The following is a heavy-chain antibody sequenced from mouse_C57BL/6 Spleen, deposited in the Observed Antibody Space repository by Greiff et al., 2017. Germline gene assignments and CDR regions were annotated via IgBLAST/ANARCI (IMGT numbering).Heavy chain of an antibody. CDR3: ARGGGTEAMDY. J-gene: IGHJ4*01. Sequence: QVQLQQPGAELVMPGASVKLSCKASGYTFNSYWMHWVKQRPGQGLEWIGEIDPSDSNTNYNQKLKGKSTITVDQSTSTAYMRLSSLTAEDSAFYYLARGGGTEAMDYWGQGTSVTVSS. D-gene: IGHD4-1*01. CDR1: GYTFNSYW. V-gene: IGHV1-69*01. CDR2: IDPSDSNT.